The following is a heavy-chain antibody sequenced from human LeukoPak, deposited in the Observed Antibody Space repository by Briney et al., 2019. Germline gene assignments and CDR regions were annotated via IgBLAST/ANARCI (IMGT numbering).Heavy chain of an antibody. Sequence: ASVKVSCKASGYTFTGYYMHWVRQAPGQGLEWMGWFKPNSGGTNYAQKFQGRVTMTRDTSISTAYMELSRLRSDDTAVYYCARDMEVITIFGVAPFDYWGQGTLVTVSS. CDR1: GYTFTGYY. V-gene: IGHV1-2*02. D-gene: IGHD3-3*01. CDR3: ARDMEVITIFGVAPFDY. CDR2: FKPNSGGT. J-gene: IGHJ4*02.